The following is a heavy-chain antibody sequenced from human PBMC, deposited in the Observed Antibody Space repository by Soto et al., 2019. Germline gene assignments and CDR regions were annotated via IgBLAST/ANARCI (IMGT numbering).Heavy chain of an antibody. CDR1: GFTFSSYA. CDR3: ARGPQSGETAMVRSYFDY. CDR2: IFGDGST. J-gene: IGHJ4*02. Sequence: RRLSCAASGFTFSSYAMSWVRQAPGKGLGWVSVIFGDGSTYYADSVKGRFTISRDKSKNTVYLQMNSLRAEDTAVYYCARGPQSGETAMVRSYFDYWGQGTLVTVSS. V-gene: IGHV3-53*01. D-gene: IGHD5-18*01.